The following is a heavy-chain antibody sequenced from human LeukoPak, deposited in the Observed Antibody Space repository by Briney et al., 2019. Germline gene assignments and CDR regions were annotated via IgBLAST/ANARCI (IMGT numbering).Heavy chain of an antibody. V-gene: IGHV3-21*01. CDR2: ISSGSRYM. J-gene: IGHJ4*02. CDR3: ATDVRDEYSSGWYPIGY. D-gene: IGHD6-19*01. CDR1: GFTFSTYS. Sequence: GGSLRLSCAASGFTFSTYSMNWVRQAPGKGLEWVSSISSGSRYMYYADSVKGRFTISRDNAKNSLYLLMNSLRAEDTAVYYCATDVRDEYSSGWYPIGYWGQGTLVTVSS.